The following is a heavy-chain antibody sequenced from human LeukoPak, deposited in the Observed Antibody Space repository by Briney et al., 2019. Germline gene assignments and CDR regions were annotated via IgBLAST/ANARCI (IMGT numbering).Heavy chain of an antibody. CDR2: IIPIFGTA. CDR3: ARSEALEMATPFDY. CDR1: GYTFTNYD. V-gene: IGHV1-69*13. Sequence: GASVKVSCKASGYTFTNYDISWVRQAPGQGLEWMGGIIPIFGTANYAQKFQGRVTITADESTSTAYMELSSLRSEDTAVYYCARSEALEMATPFDYWGQGTLVTVSS. J-gene: IGHJ4*02. D-gene: IGHD5-24*01.